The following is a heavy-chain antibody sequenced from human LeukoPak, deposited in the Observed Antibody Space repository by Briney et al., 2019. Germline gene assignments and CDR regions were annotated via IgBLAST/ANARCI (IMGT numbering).Heavy chain of an antibody. CDR2: IFWNDDK. Sequence: SGPTLVNPTQTLTLTCTFSGFSLVTGGVSVGWIRQPPGKALEWLALIFWNDDKRYSPSLKSRLTITKDTSKNQVVLTMTNMDPVDTATYYCAQAYRSNWYYYYGLDVWGQGTTVTVSS. CDR1: GFSLVTGGVS. V-gene: IGHV2-5*01. CDR3: AQAYRSNWYYYYGLDV. D-gene: IGHD6-13*01. J-gene: IGHJ6*02.